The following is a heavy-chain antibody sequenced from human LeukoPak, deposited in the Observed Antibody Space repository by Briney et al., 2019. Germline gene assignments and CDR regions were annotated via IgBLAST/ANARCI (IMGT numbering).Heavy chain of an antibody. CDR1: GFTVSSNY. J-gene: IGHJ6*02. CDR3: ARDRRGFRSYDFWSGYPTPNYGMDV. D-gene: IGHD3-3*01. V-gene: IGHV3-53*04. CDR2: IYSGGST. Sequence: GGSLRLSCAASGFTVSSNYMSWVRQAPGKGLEWVSVIYSGGSTYYADSVKGRFTISRHNSKNTLYLQMNSLRAEDTAVYYCARDRRGFRSYDFWSGYPTPNYGMDVWGQGTTVTVSS.